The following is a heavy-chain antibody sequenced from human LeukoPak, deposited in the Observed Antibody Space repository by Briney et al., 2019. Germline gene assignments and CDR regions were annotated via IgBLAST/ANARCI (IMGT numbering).Heavy chain of an antibody. V-gene: IGHV3-21*01. CDR3: AKDVSAASGNGFEI. Sequence: GGSLRLSCAASGFTFSGYVMTWVRQAPGKGLECVSSITFSSSHIYYADSVKGRFTISRDNTKDSLYLQMNSLRVEDTAIYYCAKDVSAASGNGFEIWGQGTMVTVSS. D-gene: IGHD6-25*01. CDR1: GFTFSGYV. J-gene: IGHJ3*02. CDR2: ITFSSSHI.